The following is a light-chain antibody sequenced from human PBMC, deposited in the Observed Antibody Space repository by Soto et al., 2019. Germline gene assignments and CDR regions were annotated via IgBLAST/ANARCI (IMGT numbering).Light chain of an antibody. J-gene: IGKJ2*01. CDR2: DAS. V-gene: IGKV1-5*01. CDR3: QQYNSYTT. Sequence: DIQMTQSPSTLSASVGDRVTITFRASQSISTWLAWYQQKPGKAPKLLIYDASSLQSGVPSRFSGHGSGTDFTLTISSLQPDDFATYYCQQYNSYTTFGQGTKLEIK. CDR1: QSISTW.